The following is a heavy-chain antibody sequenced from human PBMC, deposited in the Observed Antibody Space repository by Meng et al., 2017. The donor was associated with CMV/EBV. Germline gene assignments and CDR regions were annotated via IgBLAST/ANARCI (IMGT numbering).Heavy chain of an antibody. Sequence: VQRGESGGELVKPCASISLSCASAGFTFSNGWMRWVRHAPGKGLEWVGRIKSKTDGGTTDYASPVKGRFTISRDDSKNTLYLQMNSLKTEDTAVYYCGPYSSSWYEGCWGQGTLVTVSS. D-gene: IGHD6-13*01. CDR3: GPYSSSWYEGC. J-gene: IGHJ4*02. CDR2: IKSKTDGGTT. CDR1: GFTFSNGW. V-gene: IGHV3-15*01.